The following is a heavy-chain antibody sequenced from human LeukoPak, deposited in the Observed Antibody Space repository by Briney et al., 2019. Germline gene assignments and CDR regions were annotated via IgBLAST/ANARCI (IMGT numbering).Heavy chain of an antibody. V-gene: IGHV4-34*01. CDR3: ASGDDSSGYYYAY. D-gene: IGHD3-22*01. J-gene: IGHJ4*02. Sequence: SETLSLTCAVYGRSFSGYYWSWIRQPPGKGLEWIGEINHSGSTNYNPSLKSRVTISVDTSKNQFPLKLSSVTAADTAVYYCASGDDSSGYYYAYWGQGTLVTVSS. CDR2: INHSGST. CDR1: GRSFSGYY.